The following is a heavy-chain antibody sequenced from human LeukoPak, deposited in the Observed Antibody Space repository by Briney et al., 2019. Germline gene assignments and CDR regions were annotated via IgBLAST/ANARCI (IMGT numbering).Heavy chain of an antibody. CDR1: GSTFSSYA. Sequence: PGGSLRLSCAASGSTFSSYAMSWVRQAPGEGLEWVSAISGVGSTTYYADSVRGRFTISRDNAKNSLYLQMNSLRTEDTAVYYCVRDGSSWGNFDYWGQGTLVSVSS. J-gene: IGHJ4*02. CDR2: ISGVGSTT. CDR3: VRDGSSWGNFDY. V-gene: IGHV3-23*01. D-gene: IGHD7-27*01.